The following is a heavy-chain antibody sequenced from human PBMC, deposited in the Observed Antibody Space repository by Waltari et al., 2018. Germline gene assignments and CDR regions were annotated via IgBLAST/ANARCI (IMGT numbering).Heavy chain of an antibody. CDR3: ARGWIGTTSLGHDGMDV. J-gene: IGHJ6*02. V-gene: IGHV3-53*01. D-gene: IGHD4-17*01. CDR2: IYTGGET. CDR1: GFTVSTNY. Sequence: EVQLVESGGGLIQPGGSLRLSCAVSGFTVSTNYMSWVGQAPGKGLEWVSGIYTGGETYYADSVKGRFSISRDNSKNTLYLQMNSLRVEDTAIYYCARGWIGTTSLGHDGMDVWGQGTTVTVSS.